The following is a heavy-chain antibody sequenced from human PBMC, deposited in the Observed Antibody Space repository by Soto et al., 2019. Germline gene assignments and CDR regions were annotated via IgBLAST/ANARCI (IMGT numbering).Heavy chain of an antibody. J-gene: IGHJ6*03. V-gene: IGHV1-2*04. CDR3: ARGRGRYYYYYMDV. CDR2: INPNSGGT. CDR1: GYTFTCYY. D-gene: IGHD3-10*01. Sequence: ASVKVSCKASGYTFTCYYMHWVRQAPGQGLEWMGWINPNSGGTNYAQKFQGWVTMTRDTSISTAYMELSRLRSDDTAVYYCARGRGRYYYYYMDVWGKGTTVTV.